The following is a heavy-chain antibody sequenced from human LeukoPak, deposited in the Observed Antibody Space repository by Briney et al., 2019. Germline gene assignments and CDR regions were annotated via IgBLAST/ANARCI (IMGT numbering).Heavy chain of an antibody. CDR2: ISFDGSNK. CDR1: GFTFSSYG. J-gene: IGHJ3*01. Sequence: GGSLRLSCAASGFTFSSYGIHWVRQAPVKGLEWVAVISFDGSNKYYADSVKGRFTISRDNSKNTLYLQMNSLRPEDTAVYYCAKGTYYYDTSGSFDVWGQGTMVTVSS. D-gene: IGHD3-22*01. CDR3: AKGTYYYDTSGSFDV. V-gene: IGHV3-30*18.